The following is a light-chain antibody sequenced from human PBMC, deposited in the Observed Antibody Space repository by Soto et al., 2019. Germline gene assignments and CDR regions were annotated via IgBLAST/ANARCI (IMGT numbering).Light chain of an antibody. CDR3: QHRSIWPVS. J-gene: IGKJ5*01. Sequence: EIVLTHSPGTLSLSPCEGATLSFSASQSVSYTYLAWYQQKPGQPPRLLIYDASNRATGIPARFSGSGSGTDFTLTINSLEPEDFAVYYCQHRSIWPVSFGQGTRLEIK. V-gene: IGKV3-11*01. CDR1: QSVSYTY. CDR2: DAS.